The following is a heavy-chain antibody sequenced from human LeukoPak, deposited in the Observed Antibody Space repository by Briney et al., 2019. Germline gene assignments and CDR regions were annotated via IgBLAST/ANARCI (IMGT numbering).Heavy chain of an antibody. Sequence: GGSLRLSCAASGFTFSSYSMNWVRQAPGKGLEWVSSISSSSSYIYYADSVKGRFTISRDNAKNSLYLQMNSLRAGDTAVYYCASGYCSSTSCYDFDYWGQGTLVTVSS. V-gene: IGHV3-21*01. CDR3: ASGYCSSTSCYDFDY. CDR2: ISSSSSYI. D-gene: IGHD2-2*03. CDR1: GFTFSSYS. J-gene: IGHJ4*02.